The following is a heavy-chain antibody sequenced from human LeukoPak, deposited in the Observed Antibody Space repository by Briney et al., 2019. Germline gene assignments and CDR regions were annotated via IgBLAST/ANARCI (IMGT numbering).Heavy chain of an antibody. CDR3: ARHGQTYDSSFDD. Sequence: PSETLSLTCTVSGGSISSFYWSWIRQPPGKGLEWIGYSHYSGHTNYNPSLKSRVTVSLDPSKSQFSLKLSSVTAADTAVYYCARHGQTYDSSFDDWGQGTLVTVSS. J-gene: IGHJ4*02. D-gene: IGHD3-22*01. CDR2: SHYSGHT. CDR1: GGSISSFY. V-gene: IGHV4-59*08.